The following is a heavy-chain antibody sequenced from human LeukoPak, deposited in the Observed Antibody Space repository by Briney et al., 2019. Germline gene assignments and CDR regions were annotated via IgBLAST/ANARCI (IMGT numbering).Heavy chain of an antibody. V-gene: IGHV5-51*01. J-gene: IGHJ4*02. CDR3: ARHEGGGWYIDY. CDR1: GYSFSNYW. Sequence: GESLKISCMGSGYSFSNYWIGWVRQMPGKGLEWMGIIYPDESNTRYSPSFQGQVTVSADKSISTAYLQWSSLKATDTAIYYCARHEGGGWYIDYWGQGTLVTVSS. CDR2: IYPDESNT. D-gene: IGHD6-19*01.